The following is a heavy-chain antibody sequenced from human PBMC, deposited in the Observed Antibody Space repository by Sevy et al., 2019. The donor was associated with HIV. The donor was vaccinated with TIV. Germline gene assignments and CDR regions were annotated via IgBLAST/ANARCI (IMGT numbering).Heavy chain of an antibody. CDR3: ARQRYDSSGHNDKFDY. V-gene: IGHV5-51*01. J-gene: IGHJ4*02. CDR1: GYSFTSYW. Sequence: GESLKISCKGSGYSFTSYWIGWVRQMPGKGLEWMGIIYPGDSDTRYSPSFQGQVTISADKSISTAYLQWSSLKASDTAMYYCARQRYDSSGHNDKFDYRGQGTLVTVSS. D-gene: IGHD3-22*01. CDR2: IYPGDSDT.